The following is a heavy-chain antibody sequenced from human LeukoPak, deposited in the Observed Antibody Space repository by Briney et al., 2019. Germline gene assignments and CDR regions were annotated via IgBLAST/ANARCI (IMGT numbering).Heavy chain of an antibody. CDR1: GGTFSSYA. CDR3: ARDNYYERYGMDV. D-gene: IGHD3-22*01. J-gene: IGHJ6*02. Sequence: GASVKVSCKASGGTFSSYAISWVRQAPGQGLEWMGGIIPIFGTANYAQKFQGRVTITADESTSTAYMELSSLRSEDTAVYYCARDNYYERYGMDVWGQGTTVTVSS. V-gene: IGHV1-69*13. CDR2: IIPIFGTA.